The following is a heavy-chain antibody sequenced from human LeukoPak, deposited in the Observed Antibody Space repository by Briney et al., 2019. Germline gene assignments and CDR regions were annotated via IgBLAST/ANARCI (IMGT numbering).Heavy chain of an antibody. CDR2: ISGSGGST. J-gene: IGHJ4*02. CDR1: GFTFSSYA. D-gene: IGHD3-9*01. V-gene: IGHV3-23*01. CDR3: AKGEAPYYDILTGYYPDY. Sequence: GGSLRLSCAASGFTFSSYAMSWVRQAPGKGLEWVSAISGSGGSTYYADSVKGRFTISRDNSKNTLYLQMNSLRAEDTAVYYCAKGEAPYYDILTGYYPDYWDQGTLVTVSS.